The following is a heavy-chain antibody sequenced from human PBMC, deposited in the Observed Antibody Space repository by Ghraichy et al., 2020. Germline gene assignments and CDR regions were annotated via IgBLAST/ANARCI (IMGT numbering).Heavy chain of an antibody. CDR3: ARSVIPKGHFDY. CDR1: GGTFSSYT. CDR2: IIPILGIA. J-gene: IGHJ4*02. V-gene: IGHV1-69*02. D-gene: IGHD2-21*01. Sequence: SVKVSCKASGGTFSSYTISWVRQAPGQGLEWMRRIIPILGIANYAQKFQGRVTITADKSTSTAYMELSSLRSEDTAVYYCARSVIPKGHFDYWGQGTLVTVSS.